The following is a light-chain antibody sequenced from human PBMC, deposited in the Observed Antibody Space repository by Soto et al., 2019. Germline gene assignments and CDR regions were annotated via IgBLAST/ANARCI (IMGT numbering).Light chain of an antibody. V-gene: IGLV4-69*01. CDR1: SGHSSYA. CDR2: LNSDGSH. J-gene: IGLJ1*01. Sequence: QSVLTQSPSASASLGASVKLTCTLSSGHSSYAIAWHQQQPEKGPRYLMKLNSDGSHSKGDGIPDRFSGSSSGAERYLTIFSLQSEDEADYYCQTWGSGIHYVFGTGTKLTVL. CDR3: QTWGSGIHYV.